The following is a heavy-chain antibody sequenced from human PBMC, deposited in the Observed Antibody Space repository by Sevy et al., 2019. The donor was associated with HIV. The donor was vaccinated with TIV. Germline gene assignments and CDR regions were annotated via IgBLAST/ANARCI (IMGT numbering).Heavy chain of an antibody. V-gene: IGHV3-48*03. Sequence: GGSLRLSCTASGFPFGSYEMNWVRQAPGKGLEWVSYISNSGSAKYYPDSVRGRFTISRDKAKNPLYLQMNSLRAEDTAVYYCARDLPPSATTVAHFDYWGRGTLVTVSS. D-gene: IGHD4-17*01. CDR2: ISNSGSAK. J-gene: IGHJ4*02. CDR1: GFPFGSYE. CDR3: ARDLPPSATTVAHFDY.